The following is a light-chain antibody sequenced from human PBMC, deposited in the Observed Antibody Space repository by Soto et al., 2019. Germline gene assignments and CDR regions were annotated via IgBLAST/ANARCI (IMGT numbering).Light chain of an antibody. CDR2: DVS. Sequence: QSLLTQPAYVSGSPGQSITISCNGTSSDIGDSNYVSWYQQHPGKAPKLVIYDVSNRPSGVSNRFSGSKSANTASLTISGLQAEDEADYYCSSFRSSSTSYVFGTGTKVT. V-gene: IGLV2-14*03. CDR1: SSDIGDSNY. CDR3: SSFRSSSTSYV. J-gene: IGLJ1*01.